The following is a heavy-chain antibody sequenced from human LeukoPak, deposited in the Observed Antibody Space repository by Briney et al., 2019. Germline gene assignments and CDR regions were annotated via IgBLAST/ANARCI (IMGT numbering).Heavy chain of an antibody. CDR2: IYYSGST. J-gene: IGHJ4*02. Sequence: SETLSLTCTVSGGSISSGGYYWSWIRQPPGTGLEWIGSIYYSGSTYYNPSLKSRVTISVDTSKNQFSLKLSSVTAADTAVYYCARPRTGYYYYFDYWGQGTLVTVSS. CDR1: GGSISSGGYY. D-gene: IGHD3/OR15-3a*01. CDR3: ARPRTGYYYYFDY. V-gene: IGHV4-39*01.